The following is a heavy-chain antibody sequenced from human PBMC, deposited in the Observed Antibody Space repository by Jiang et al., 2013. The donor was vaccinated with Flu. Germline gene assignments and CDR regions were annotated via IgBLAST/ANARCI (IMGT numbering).Heavy chain of an antibody. V-gene: IGHV4-4*07. CDR3: AITYYFDTSDYYSNDAFNM. D-gene: IGHD3-22*01. J-gene: IGHJ3*02. Sequence: GLVKPSETLSLTCAMSGGSTTSYYWSWIRQPAGEGLEWIGRLYPSGSTNYNPSLRSRVTMSLDTSKKQFSLKLRSVTAADTAVYYCAITYYFDTSDYYSNDAFNMWGQGTLISVSS. CDR2: LYPSGST. CDR1: GGSTTSYY.